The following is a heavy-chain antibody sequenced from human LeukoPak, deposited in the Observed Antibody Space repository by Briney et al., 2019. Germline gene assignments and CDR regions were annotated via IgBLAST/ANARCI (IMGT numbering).Heavy chain of an antibody. V-gene: IGHV4-34*01. J-gene: IGHJ4*02. Sequence: SETLSLTCAVYGDSFSGYYGSWLRQPPGRGLEGIGEINHRGSTNYNPSLKSRVTISVDTSKNQFSLKLSSVTAADTAVYYCARLRPFDYWGQGTLVTVSS. CDR2: INHRGST. CDR3: ARLRPFDY. CDR1: GDSFSGYY.